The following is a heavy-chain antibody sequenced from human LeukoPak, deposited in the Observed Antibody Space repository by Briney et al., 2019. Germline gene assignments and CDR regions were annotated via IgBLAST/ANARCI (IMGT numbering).Heavy chain of an antibody. D-gene: IGHD1-26*01. CDR1: GFTFSSYA. CDR3: AKSYSGSYGLDV. Sequence: PGGSERLSCAASGFTFSSYAMSWVRQAPGKGLEWVSAISRSGGTYYAESVKGRFTISRDNSKSTLYLQMNRLRAEDTAVYYCAKSYSGSYGLDVWAQGTTVTVSS. V-gene: IGHV3-23*01. J-gene: IGHJ6*01. CDR2: ISRSGGT.